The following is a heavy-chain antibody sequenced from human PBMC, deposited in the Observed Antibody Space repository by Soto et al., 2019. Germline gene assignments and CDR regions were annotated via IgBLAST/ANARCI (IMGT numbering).Heavy chain of an antibody. CDR2: VSGDARDT. Sequence: QVQLVQSGGGAVLPGNSLRLSCEASGFSFSWAGMHWLRQTPGKRLEWVAAVSGDARDTLYADSVKGRFTISRDNPKSRLFLQMHSLGAEDAAVYYCARGLNKAAGGAFDIWGQGALVTVSS. CDR3: ARGLNKAAGGAFDI. D-gene: IGHD3-16*01. CDR1: GFSFSWAG. J-gene: IGHJ3*02. V-gene: IGHV3-30*19.